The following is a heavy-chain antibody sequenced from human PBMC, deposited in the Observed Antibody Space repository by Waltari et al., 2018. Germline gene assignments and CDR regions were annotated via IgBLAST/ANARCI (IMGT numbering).Heavy chain of an antibody. CDR2: INPNSGGT. V-gene: IGHV1-2*02. CDR1: GYTFTGYY. D-gene: IGHD4-17*01. J-gene: IGHJ5*02. Sequence: QVQLVQSGAEVKKPGASVKVSCKASGYTFTGYYMHWVRQAPGQGLEWMGWINPNSGGTNYAQKLQGRVTMTTDTSTSTAYMELRSLRSDDTAVYYCARLTYGQNWFDPWGQGTLVTVSS. CDR3: ARLTYGQNWFDP.